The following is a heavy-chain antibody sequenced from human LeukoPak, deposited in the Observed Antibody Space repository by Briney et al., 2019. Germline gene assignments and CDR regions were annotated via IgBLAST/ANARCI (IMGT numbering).Heavy chain of an antibody. CDR3: ARQAVARPFDL. V-gene: IGHV3-21*06. Sequence: GGSLRLSCVASGFIFSDYSMDWVRQAPGKGLEWVSSISSSSTYIFYSDSVKGRFTISRDNAQSSLYLQMNSLRAGDTAVYYCARQAVARPFDLWGQGTMVAVSS. J-gene: IGHJ3*01. CDR2: ISSSSTYI. CDR1: GFIFSDYS.